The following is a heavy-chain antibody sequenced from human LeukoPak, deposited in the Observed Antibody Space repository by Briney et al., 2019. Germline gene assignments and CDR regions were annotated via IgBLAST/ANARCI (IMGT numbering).Heavy chain of an antibody. Sequence: PSETLSLTCTVSGGSISSSSYYWGWIRQPPGKGLEWIGSIYYSGSTYYNPSLKSRVTISVDTSKNQFSLKLSSVTAADTAVYYCARPSMITFGGAISVWDQGTLVTVSS. CDR3: ARPSMITFGGAISV. CDR1: GGSISSSSYY. J-gene: IGHJ4*02. CDR2: IYYSGST. D-gene: IGHD3-16*02. V-gene: IGHV4-39*07.